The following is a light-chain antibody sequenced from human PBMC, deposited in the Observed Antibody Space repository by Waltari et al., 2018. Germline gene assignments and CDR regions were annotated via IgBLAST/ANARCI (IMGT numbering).Light chain of an antibody. CDR3: QQYGSSPWT. V-gene: IGKV3-20*01. CDR2: GAS. CDR1: QSVSSSY. Sequence: EIVLTQSPGTLSLSPGERATLSCRASQSVSSSYLAWYQQKPGQAPRVLIHGASNRATGIPDRFSGSGSGTEFTLTTSRLEPEDFAVYYCQQYGSSPWTFGQGTKVEIK. J-gene: IGKJ1*01.